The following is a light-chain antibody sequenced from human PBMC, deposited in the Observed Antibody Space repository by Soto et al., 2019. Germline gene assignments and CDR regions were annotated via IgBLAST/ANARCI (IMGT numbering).Light chain of an antibody. Sequence: IVMTHSPDTLSLYPGETATLSCRASQTIGRNYLAWYQQKPGQVPRLLIYGISTRATDIPARFSGSGSGTEFTLTISSLQSEDFAVYYCQQYTQWPITFGQGTRLEIK. CDR1: QTIGRN. CDR3: QQYTQWPIT. J-gene: IGKJ5*01. CDR2: GIS. V-gene: IGKV3-15*01.